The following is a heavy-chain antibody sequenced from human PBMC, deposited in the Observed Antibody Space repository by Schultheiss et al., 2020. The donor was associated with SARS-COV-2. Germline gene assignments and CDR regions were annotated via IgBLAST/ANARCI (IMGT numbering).Heavy chain of an antibody. J-gene: IGHJ4*02. D-gene: IGHD6-13*01. CDR3: ARAGYSSTGVDY. Sequence: ASVKVSCKASGGTFSSYAISWVRQAPGQGLEWMGWISAYNGNTNYAQKLQGRVTMTTDTSTSTAYMELRSLRSEDTAVYYCARAGYSSTGVDYWGQGTLVTVSS. CDR1: GGTFSSYA. CDR2: ISAYNGNT. V-gene: IGHV1-18*01.